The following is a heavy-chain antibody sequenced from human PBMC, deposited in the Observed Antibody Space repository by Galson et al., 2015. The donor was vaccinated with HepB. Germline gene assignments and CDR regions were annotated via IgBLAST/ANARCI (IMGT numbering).Heavy chain of an antibody. Sequence: SLRLSCAASGFTFCSYSMNWVRQAPGKGLEWVSSISSSSSYIYYADSVKGRFTISRDNAKNSLYLQMNSLRAEDTAVYYCARAKRWLQLHFDYWGQGTLVTVSS. CDR1: GFTFCSYS. V-gene: IGHV3-21*01. CDR3: ARAKRWLQLHFDY. D-gene: IGHD5-24*01. CDR2: ISSSSSYI. J-gene: IGHJ4*02.